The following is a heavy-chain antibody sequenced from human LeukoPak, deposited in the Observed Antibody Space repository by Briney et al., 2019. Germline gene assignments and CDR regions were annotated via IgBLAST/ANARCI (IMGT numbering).Heavy chain of an antibody. CDR2: IYYSGST. J-gene: IGHJ4*02. CDR3: ARERFGELLIDY. D-gene: IGHD3-10*01. Sequence: PSETLSLTCTVSGGSISSGDYYWSWIRQPPGKGLEWIGYIYYSGSTYYNPSLKSRVTISVDTSKNQFSVKLSSVTAADTAVYYCARERFGELLIDYWGQGTLVTVSS. CDR1: GGSISSGDYY. V-gene: IGHV4-30-4*01.